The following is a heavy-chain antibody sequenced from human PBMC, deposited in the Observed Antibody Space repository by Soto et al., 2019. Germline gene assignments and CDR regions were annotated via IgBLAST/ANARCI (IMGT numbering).Heavy chain of an antibody. CDR1: SGSISNYY. CDR3: ARGSLGPDF. J-gene: IGHJ4*02. V-gene: IGHV4-4*07. D-gene: IGHD1-26*01. CDR2: IFPTGIT. Sequence: QVQLQESGPGLVKPSETLSLTCTVSSGSISNYYWSWIRQPAGKGLEWIGRIFPTGITDYNPSHKSRVTMSFDTSKNQFSLKLNSVTAADTAVYYCARGSLGPDFWGQGTLVTVSS.